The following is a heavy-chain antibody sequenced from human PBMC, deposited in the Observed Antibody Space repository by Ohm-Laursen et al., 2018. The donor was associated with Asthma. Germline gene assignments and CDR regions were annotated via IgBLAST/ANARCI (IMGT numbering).Heavy chain of an antibody. CDR3: ASDPSMDYYDSSGYYYDY. D-gene: IGHD3-22*01. CDR2: MSYDGSKK. J-gene: IGHJ4*02. V-gene: IGHV3-30*03. Sequence: SLRLSCAASGFTFSNYAMHWVRQAPGKGLEWVAVMSYDGSKKYYSDSVKGRFTISRDNSKNTLYLQMNSLRTEDTAVYYCASDPSMDYYDSSGYYYDYWGQGTLVTVSS. CDR1: GFTFSNYA.